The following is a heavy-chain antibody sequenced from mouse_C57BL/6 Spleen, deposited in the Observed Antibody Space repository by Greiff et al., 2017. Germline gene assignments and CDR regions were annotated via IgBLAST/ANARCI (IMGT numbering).Heavy chain of an antibody. CDR3: ARRVDDGGFDY. CDR2: IDPSDSYT. J-gene: IGHJ2*01. V-gene: IGHV1-69*02. CDR1: GYTFTSYC. D-gene: IGHD1-1*01. Sequence: QVQLQQPGAELVRPGASVKLSCKASGYTFTSYCIRWVKQRPGQGLEWIGEIDPSDSYTNYNEKFKGKATLTADKSSSTAYMELSSLTSEDSAVYICARRVDDGGFDYWGQGTTLTVAA.